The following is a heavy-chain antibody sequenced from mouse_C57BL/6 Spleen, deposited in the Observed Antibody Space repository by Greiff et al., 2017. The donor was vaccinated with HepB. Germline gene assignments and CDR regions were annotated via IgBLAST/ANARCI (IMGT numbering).Heavy chain of an antibody. V-gene: IGHV5-17*01. CDR2: ISSGSSTI. Sequence: EVKLVESGGGLVKPGGSLKLSCAASGFTFSDYGMHWVRQAPEKGLEWVAYISSGSSTIYYADTVKGRFTISRDNAKNTLFLQMTSLRSEDTAMYYCARITTERYFDVWSTGTTVTVSS. D-gene: IGHD1-1*01. J-gene: IGHJ1*03. CDR1: GFTFSDYG. CDR3: ARITTERYFDV.